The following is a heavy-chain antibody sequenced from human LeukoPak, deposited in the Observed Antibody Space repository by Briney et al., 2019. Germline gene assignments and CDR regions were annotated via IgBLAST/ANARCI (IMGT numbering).Heavy chain of an antibody. CDR1: GFTFSSYA. V-gene: IGHV3-20*01. CDR2: INRNGDST. CDR3: ARKGLGGELGGFDS. J-gene: IGHJ4*02. Sequence: GGSLRLSCAASGFTFSSYAMSWVRQAPGKGLEWVSGINRNGDSTGYVDFVKGRFTISRDNTKNSLYLQMNSLGVEDTALYHCARKGLGGELGGFDSWGQGTLVTVSS. D-gene: IGHD1-26*01.